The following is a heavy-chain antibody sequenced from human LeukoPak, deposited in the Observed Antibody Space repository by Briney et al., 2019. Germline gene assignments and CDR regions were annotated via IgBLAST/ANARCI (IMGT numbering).Heavy chain of an antibody. CDR1: GGSIGSSXYY. D-gene: IGHD6-6*01. V-gene: IGHV4-39*01. CDR2: MYYSGST. J-gene: IGHJ4*02. CDR3: ARHRIAARGSFDX. Sequence: LTCXVSGGSIGSSXYYWGWIRQPPGRGVEGIGSMYYSGSTYYNPSLKSRVTISENTSKKQFSLKLDSVTAADTAVYYCARHRIAARGSFDXWGQGXXXXX.